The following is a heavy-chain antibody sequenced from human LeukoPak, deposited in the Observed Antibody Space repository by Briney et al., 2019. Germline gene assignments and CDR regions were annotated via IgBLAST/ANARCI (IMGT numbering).Heavy chain of an antibody. Sequence: PGGSLRLSCAASGFFFTSSGMNWVRQAPGEGLEWVTFIGSDGSKQYYADSVKGRFSISRDNPRNTVSLQMNSLRLEDTAVYYCATDGSGTSFPYYFESWGQGTLVTVSS. V-gene: IGHV3-30*02. CDR3: ATDGSGTSFPYYFES. CDR2: IGSDGSKQ. D-gene: IGHD3-10*01. J-gene: IGHJ4*02. CDR1: GFFFTSSG.